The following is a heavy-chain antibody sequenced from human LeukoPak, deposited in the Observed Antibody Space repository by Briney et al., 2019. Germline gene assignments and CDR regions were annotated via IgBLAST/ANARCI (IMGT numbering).Heavy chain of an antibody. J-gene: IGHJ4*02. CDR3: AREIRGSGWYRSPLDY. V-gene: IGHV1-2*02. Sequence: ASVKVSCKASGYTFTGYYMHWVRQAPGQGLEWMGWINPNSGGTNYAQKFQGRVTMTRDTSISTAYMELSRLRSDDTAVYYCAREIRGSGWYRSPLDYWGQGTLVTVSS. D-gene: IGHD6-19*01. CDR1: GYTFTGYY. CDR2: INPNSGGT.